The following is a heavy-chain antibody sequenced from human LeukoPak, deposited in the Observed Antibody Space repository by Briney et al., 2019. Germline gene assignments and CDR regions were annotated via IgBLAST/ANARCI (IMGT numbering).Heavy chain of an antibody. CDR3: ARTEPTGGSGY. V-gene: IGHV4-59*12. CDR1: GGSISSYY. Sequence: SETLSLTCTVSGGSISSYYWSWIRQPPGKGLEWIGYIHYSGGITYYNPSLKSRVTISVDTSKNQFSLKLSSVTAADTAVYYCARTEPTGGSGYWGQGTLVTVSS. CDR2: IHYSGGIT. D-gene: IGHD1-14*01. J-gene: IGHJ4*02.